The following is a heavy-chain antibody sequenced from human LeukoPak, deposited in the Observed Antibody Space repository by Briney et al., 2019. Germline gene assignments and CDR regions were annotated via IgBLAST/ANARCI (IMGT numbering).Heavy chain of an antibody. Sequence: QPGGSLRLSCEVSGFTFRNYGMNWVRQAPGKGLEWVAVISYDGINEYYVDSVKGRFTISRDNSKNTLYLQMNSLRAEDTAVYYCARGPSGYHNTGGQGTLVTVSS. V-gene: IGHV3-30*03. CDR3: ARGPSGYHNT. J-gene: IGHJ4*02. CDR2: ISYDGINE. D-gene: IGHD5-12*01. CDR1: GFTFRNYG.